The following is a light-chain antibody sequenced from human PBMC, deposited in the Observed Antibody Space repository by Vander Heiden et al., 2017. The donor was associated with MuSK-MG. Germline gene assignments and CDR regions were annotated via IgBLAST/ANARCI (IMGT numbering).Light chain of an antibody. V-gene: IGLV3-1*01. Sequence: SYELSQPPSVSVSPGQTASITCSGDKLGDKYAWWYQQKPGQSPVFVIYQDSRRPSGIPERFSGSNSGNTATLTISGTQAMDEADYYCQAWDTTGVFGGGTKLTGL. CDR2: QDS. J-gene: IGLJ2*01. CDR1: KLGDKY. CDR3: QAWDTTGV.